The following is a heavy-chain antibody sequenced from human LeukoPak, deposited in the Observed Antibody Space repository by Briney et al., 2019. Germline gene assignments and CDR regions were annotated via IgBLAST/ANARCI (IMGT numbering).Heavy chain of an antibody. D-gene: IGHD6-19*01. J-gene: IGHJ4*02. CDR3: ARDPRVFNSGWYSRVEDYFDY. CDR2: IHSDGTTT. V-gene: IGHV3-74*01. Sequence: PGGFLRLSCAASGFSLSSYWMHWVRQAPGKGLIWDSRIHSDGTTTSDADSVKGRFTISRDNAKHTLYLQMNSLRAEDTAVYYCARDPRVFNSGWYSRVEDYFDYWGQGTLITVSS. CDR1: GFSLSSYW.